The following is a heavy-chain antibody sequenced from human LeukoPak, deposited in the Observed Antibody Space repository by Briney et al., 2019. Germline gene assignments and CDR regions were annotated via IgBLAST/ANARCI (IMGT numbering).Heavy chain of an antibody. J-gene: IGHJ6*03. CDR3: ARSGVVTSYYYYYMDV. CDR1: GFTFSNYA. CDR2: ISDGGAAT. V-gene: IGHV3-23*01. Sequence: GGSLRLSCAASGFTFSNYAMTWVRQAPGKGLEWVSTISDGGAATYYADSVKGRFTISRDNSKNTLSLQMNSLRAEDTAVYYCARSGVVTSYYYYYMDVWGKGTTVTVSS. D-gene: IGHD3-3*01.